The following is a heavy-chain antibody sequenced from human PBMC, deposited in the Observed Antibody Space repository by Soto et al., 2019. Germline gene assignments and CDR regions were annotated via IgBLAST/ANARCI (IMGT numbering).Heavy chain of an antibody. CDR1: GGTFSSYA. Sequence: ASVKVSCKASGGTFSSYAISWVRQAPGQGLEWMGGIIPIFGTANYAQKFQGRVTITADESTSTAYMELSSLRSEDTAVYYCAQSLGYCSSTSCYRPEIPNWFDPWGQGTLVTVSS. CDR2: IIPIFGTA. V-gene: IGHV1-69*13. D-gene: IGHD2-2*02. CDR3: AQSLGYCSSTSCYRPEIPNWFDP. J-gene: IGHJ5*02.